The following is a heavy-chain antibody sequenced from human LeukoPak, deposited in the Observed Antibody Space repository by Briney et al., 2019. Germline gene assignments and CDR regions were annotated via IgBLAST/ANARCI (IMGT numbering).Heavy chain of an antibody. J-gene: IGHJ4*02. CDR2: ISSSSSNI. CDR3: ARAIVDY. Sequence: GGSLRLSCAASGFTVSSNYMSWVRQAPGKGLEWVSSISSSSSNIYYADSVKGRFTISRDNAKNSLYLQMNSLRAEDTAVYYCARAIVDYWGQGTLVTVSS. D-gene: IGHD2-21*01. V-gene: IGHV3-21*01. CDR1: GFTVSSNY.